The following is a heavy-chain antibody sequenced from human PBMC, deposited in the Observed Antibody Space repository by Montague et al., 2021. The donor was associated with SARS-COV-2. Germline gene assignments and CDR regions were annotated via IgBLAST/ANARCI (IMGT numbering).Heavy chain of an antibody. CDR1: GGSFSNYY. Sequence: SETLSLTCAISGGSFSNYYWSWIRQPPGKGLEWIGEVNRSGTTIYNPSVKSGVTISVDTSKNHFTLRLSSVTAADTAVYYCANFRRTQLLFGTLYYGMDVWGQGTTVTVSS. D-gene: IGHD2-2*01. CDR3: ANFRRTQLLFGTLYYGMDV. V-gene: IGHV4-34*01. CDR2: VNRSGTT. J-gene: IGHJ6*02.